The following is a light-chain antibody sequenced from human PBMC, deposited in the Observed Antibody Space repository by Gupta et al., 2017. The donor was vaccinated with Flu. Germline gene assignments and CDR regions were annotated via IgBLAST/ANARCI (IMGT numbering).Light chain of an antibody. CDR2: WAS. CDR1: QSVLYSSNNKNY. V-gene: IGKV4-1*01. CDR3: QQYYSTPPT. Sequence: DIVMTQSPDSLAVSLGERATINCKSSQSVLYSSNNKNYLAWYQQKPGQPSKLLIYWASTRESGFPDRFSGSGSGTDFTLTISSLQAEDVAVYYCQQYYSTPPTFGQGTKVEIK. J-gene: IGKJ1*01.